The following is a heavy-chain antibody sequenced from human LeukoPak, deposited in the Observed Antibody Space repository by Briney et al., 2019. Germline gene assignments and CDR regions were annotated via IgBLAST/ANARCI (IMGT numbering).Heavy chain of an antibody. V-gene: IGHV7-4-1*02. J-gene: IGHJ6*03. Sequence: GASVKVSCKASGYTFTSYAMNWVRQAPGQGLEWMGWINTNTGNPTYAQGFTGRFVFSLDTSVSTAYLQISSLKAEDTAVYYCARATGSGWYVQLSYYYYYYYMDVWGKGTTVTVSS. CDR3: ARATGSGWYVQLSYYYYYYYMDV. D-gene: IGHD6-19*01. CDR2: INTNTGNP. CDR1: GYTFTSYA.